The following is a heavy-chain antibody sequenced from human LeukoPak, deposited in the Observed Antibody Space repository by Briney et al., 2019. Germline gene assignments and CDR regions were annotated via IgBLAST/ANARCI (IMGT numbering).Heavy chain of an antibody. CDR3: AKEDLSDYGMDV. CDR1: GFTFNEYA. D-gene: IGHD1-26*01. Sequence: PGRSLRLYCAASGFTFNEYAIHWVRQAPGKGLEWVALMSFDGTNKYYADSVKGRFTISRDNSTNMLYLQMNSLRAEDTAVYYCAKEDLSDYGMDVWGQGTTVTVSS. CDR2: MSFDGTNK. J-gene: IGHJ6*02. V-gene: IGHV3-30*18.